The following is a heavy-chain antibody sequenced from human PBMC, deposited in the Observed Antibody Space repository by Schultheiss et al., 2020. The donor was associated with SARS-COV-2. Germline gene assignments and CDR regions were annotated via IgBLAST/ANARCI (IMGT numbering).Heavy chain of an antibody. V-gene: IGHV1-2*02. Sequence: ASVKVSCKASGYTFTAYYMHWVRQAPGQGLEWMGWINPNSGGTNYAQKFQGRVTMTRDTSISTAYMELSRLRSDDTAVYYCAAGRSYCGGDCYGGDAFDIWGQGTMVTVSS. CDR2: INPNSGGT. CDR3: AAGRSYCGGDCYGGDAFDI. D-gene: IGHD2-21*02. CDR1: GYTFTAYY. J-gene: IGHJ3*02.